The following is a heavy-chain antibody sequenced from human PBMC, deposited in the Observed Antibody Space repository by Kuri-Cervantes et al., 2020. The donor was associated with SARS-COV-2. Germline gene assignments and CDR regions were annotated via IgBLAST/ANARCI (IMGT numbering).Heavy chain of an antibody. CDR1: GGSIRSSSYY. CDR3: AREGGGYCSSTSCFNYNWFDP. D-gene: IGHD2-2*01. Sequence: GSLRLSCTVSGGSIRSSSYYWGWIRQPPGKGLEWIGSIFYSGSTYYNPSLKSRVTISVDTSKNQFSLKLGSVTAADTAVYYCAREGGGYCSSTSCFNYNWFDPWGQGTLVTVSS. CDR2: IFYSGST. V-gene: IGHV4-39*02. J-gene: IGHJ5*02.